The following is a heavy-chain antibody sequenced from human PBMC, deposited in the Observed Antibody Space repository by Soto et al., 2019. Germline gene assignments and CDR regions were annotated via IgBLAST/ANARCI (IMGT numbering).Heavy chain of an antibody. CDR2: ISWDGLAQ. Sequence: VQLLESGGGLVQPGGSLRLSCAASGFPFSHYAMSWVRQAPGKGLEWVAVISWDGLAQYYADSVKGRFTISRDNSQSTLYLQMNSLRTEDTAIYYCAKETIQVGGPNYFDYWGQGALVTVSS. CDR3: AKETIQVGGPNYFDY. D-gene: IGHD1-1*01. CDR1: GFPFSHYA. J-gene: IGHJ4*02. V-gene: IGHV3-30*18.